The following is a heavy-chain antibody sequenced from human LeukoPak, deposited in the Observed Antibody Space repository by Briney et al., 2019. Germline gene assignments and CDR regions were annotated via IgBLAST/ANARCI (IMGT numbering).Heavy chain of an antibody. CDR1: GGSISSYY. D-gene: IGHD4-11*01. V-gene: IGHV4-4*07. Sequence: KTSETLSLTCTVSGGSISSYYWSWIQQPAGKGLEWIGRIYSSGSINYNPSLKSRVTMSVDTSKNQFSLKLSSVTAADTAVYYCASASDYSNYVSWDYWGQGTLVTVSS. J-gene: IGHJ4*02. CDR2: IYSSGSI. CDR3: ASASDYSNYVSWDY.